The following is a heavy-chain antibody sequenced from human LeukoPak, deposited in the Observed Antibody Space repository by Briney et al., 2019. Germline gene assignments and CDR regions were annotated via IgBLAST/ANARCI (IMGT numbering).Heavy chain of an antibody. CDR1: GFTFSDYY. V-gene: IGHV3-11*01. CDR3: ARFLRQQLALLPDYYMDV. CDR2: ISSSGSTI. J-gene: IGHJ6*03. D-gene: IGHD6-13*01. Sequence: GGSLRLSCAASGFTFSDYYMSWIRQAPGKGLEWVSYISSSGSTIYYADSVKGRFTISRDNAKNSLYLQMDSLRAEDTAVYYCARFLRQQLALLPDYYMDVWGKGTTVTISS.